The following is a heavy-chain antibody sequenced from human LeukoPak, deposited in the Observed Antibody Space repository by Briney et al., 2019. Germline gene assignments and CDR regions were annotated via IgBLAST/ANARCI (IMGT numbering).Heavy chain of an antibody. CDR2: IYYSGST. J-gene: IGHJ6*02. Sequence: RPSETLSLTCTVSGGSISSSSYYWGWIRQPPGKGLEWIGSIYYSGSTYYNPSLKSRVTISVDTSKNQFSLKLSSVTAADTAVYYCARPSNMYSSSWYEGNYYYYYGMDVWGQGTTVTVSS. V-gene: IGHV4-39*01. CDR3: ARPSNMYSSSWYEGNYYYYYGMDV. CDR1: GGSISSSSYY. D-gene: IGHD6-13*01.